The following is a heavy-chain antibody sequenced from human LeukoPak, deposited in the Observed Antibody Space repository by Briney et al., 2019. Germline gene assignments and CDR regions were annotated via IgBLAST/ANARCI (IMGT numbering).Heavy chain of an antibody. D-gene: IGHD3-10*01. V-gene: IGHV3-21*01. CDR3: ARGFQYYYGSGSY. Sequence: PGGSLRLSCAASGFTFSSYSMDWVRQAPGKGLEWVSSISSSSSYIYYADSVKGRFTISRDNAKNSLYLQMNSLRAEDTAVYYRARGFQYYYGSGSYWGQGTLVTVSS. CDR2: ISSSSSYI. CDR1: GFTFSSYS. J-gene: IGHJ4*02.